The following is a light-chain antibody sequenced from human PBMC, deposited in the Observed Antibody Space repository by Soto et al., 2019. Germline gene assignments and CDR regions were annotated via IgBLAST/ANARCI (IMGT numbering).Light chain of an antibody. Sequence: EIVMTQSPATLSESPGERATLSCRASQSVRDNLAWYQQKPGQAPRLLIYGASTRATGIPARFSGSGSGTEFTLTISSLQSEDFAVYYCQHYHNWPPWTFGQGTTVEVK. J-gene: IGKJ1*01. CDR3: QHYHNWPPWT. CDR1: QSVRDN. CDR2: GAS. V-gene: IGKV3-15*01.